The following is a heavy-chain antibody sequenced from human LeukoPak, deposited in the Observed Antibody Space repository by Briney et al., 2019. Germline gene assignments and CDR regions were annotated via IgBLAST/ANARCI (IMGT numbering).Heavy chain of an antibody. J-gene: IGHJ4*02. CDR1: GFTFSRYS. CDR3: TRDRAYKTFDY. CDR2: ISSSSSTI. V-gene: IGHV3-48*01. Sequence: GGSLRLSCAASGFTFSRYSMNWGRQAPGKGLEWLSYISSSSSTIYYADSVKGRFTISRDNAKNSLFLQMISLRVEDTAVYYCTRDRAYKTFDYWGQGALVTVSS. D-gene: IGHD3-16*01.